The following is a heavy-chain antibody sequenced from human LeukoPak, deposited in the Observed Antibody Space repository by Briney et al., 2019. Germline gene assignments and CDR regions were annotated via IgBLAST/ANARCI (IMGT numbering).Heavy chain of an antibody. D-gene: IGHD3-3*01. V-gene: IGHV4-59*08. CDR3: ARRGPITIFGVVIIEGGWFDP. J-gene: IGHJ5*02. Sequence: PSETLSLTCTVSGGSISSYYWSWIRQPPGKGLEWIGYIYYSGSTNYNPSLKSRVTISVDTPKNQFSLKLSSVTAADTAVYYCARRGPITIFGVVIIEGGWFDPWGQGTLVTVSS. CDR2: IYYSGST. CDR1: GGSISSYY.